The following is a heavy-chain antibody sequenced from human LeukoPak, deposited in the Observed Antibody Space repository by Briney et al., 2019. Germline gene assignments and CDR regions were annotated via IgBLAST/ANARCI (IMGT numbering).Heavy chain of an antibody. D-gene: IGHD3-3*01. CDR1: GFTFSSYG. J-gene: IGHJ4*02. CDR2: IRYDGSNK. Sequence: PGGSLRLSCAASGFTFSSYGMHWVRQAPGKGLEWVAFIRYDGSNKYYADSVKGRFTISRDNSKNTLYQQMNSLRAEDTAVYYCAKDFKIFGVVQATPNYWGQGTLVTVSS. CDR3: AKDFKIFGVVQATPNY. V-gene: IGHV3-30*02.